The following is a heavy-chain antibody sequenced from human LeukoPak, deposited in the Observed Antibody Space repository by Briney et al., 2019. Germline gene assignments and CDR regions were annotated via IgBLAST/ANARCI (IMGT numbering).Heavy chain of an antibody. CDR3: ARDVDRYCSSTSCYGGMDYYYYMDV. V-gene: IGHV1-2*02. CDR2: INPNIGGT. J-gene: IGHJ6*03. D-gene: IGHD2-2*01. Sequence: ASVKVSCKASGYTFTGYYMHWVRQAPGHGLEWMGWINPNIGGTNYAQKFQGRVTMTRDTSISTAYMELSRLRSDDTAVYYCARDVDRYCSSTSCYGGMDYYYYMDVWGKGTTVTVSS. CDR1: GYTFTGYY.